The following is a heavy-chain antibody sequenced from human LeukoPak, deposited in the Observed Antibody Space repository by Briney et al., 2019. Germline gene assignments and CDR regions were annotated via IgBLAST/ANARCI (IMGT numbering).Heavy chain of an antibody. CDR1: GGSISSSSYY. Sequence: SETLSLTCTVSGGSISSSSYYWGWIRQPPGKGLEWIGSIYYSGSTYYNPFLKSRVTISVDTSKNQFSLKLSSVTAADTAVYYCARGLVGWFDPWGQGTLVTVSS. CDR3: ARGLVGWFDP. J-gene: IGHJ5*02. CDR2: IYYSGST. D-gene: IGHD1-26*01. V-gene: IGHV4-39*07.